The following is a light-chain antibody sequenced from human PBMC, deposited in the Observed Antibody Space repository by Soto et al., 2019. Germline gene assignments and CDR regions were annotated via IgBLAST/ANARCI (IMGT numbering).Light chain of an antibody. J-gene: IGKJ1*01. V-gene: IGKV3-15*01. Sequence: EVVMTQSQATLSVSPGQRVTLSCRASQSINAHLACYQQKPCQAPRLLIHGASTRATGIPARLSGSGFGAELIRPLGRRQSEDFAVYYGQQYKTWRWAFGQGSKV. CDR2: GAS. CDR1: QSINAH. CDR3: QQYKTWRWA.